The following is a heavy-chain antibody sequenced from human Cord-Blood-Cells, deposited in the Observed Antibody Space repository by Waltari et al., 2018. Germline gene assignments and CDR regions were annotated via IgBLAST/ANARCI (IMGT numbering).Heavy chain of an antibody. CDR2: INHSGST. D-gene: IGHD1-1*01. CDR1: GGSFSGYY. Sequence: QVQLQQWGAGLLKPSETLSLTCAVYGGSFSGYYWSWIRQPPGKGLEGIGEINHSGSTNYNPSLKSRVPISVDTSRNQFSLKLSSVTAADTAVYYCARGPSNGNPYNWFDPWGQGTLVTVSS. V-gene: IGHV4-34*01. CDR3: ARGPSNGNPYNWFDP. J-gene: IGHJ5*02.